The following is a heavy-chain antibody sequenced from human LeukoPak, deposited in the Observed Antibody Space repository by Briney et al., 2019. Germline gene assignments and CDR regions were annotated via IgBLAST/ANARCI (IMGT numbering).Heavy chain of an antibody. D-gene: IGHD6-19*01. V-gene: IGHV1-69*04. CDR3: AEIAVAGSGEHDY. J-gene: IGHJ4*02. Sequence: SVKDSCKASGGTFSSYAISWVRQAPGQGLEWMGRIIPIFGIANYAQKFQGRVTITADKSTSTAYMELSSLRSEDTAVYYCAEIAVAGSGEHDYWGQGTLVTVSS. CDR2: IIPIFGIA. CDR1: GGTFSSYA.